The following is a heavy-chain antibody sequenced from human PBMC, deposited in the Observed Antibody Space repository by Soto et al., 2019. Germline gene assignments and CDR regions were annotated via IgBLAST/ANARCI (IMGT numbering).Heavy chain of an antibody. CDR2: IFHTGST. D-gene: IGHD1-1*01. CDR3: ARATGTLRSRNCDY. V-gene: IGHV4-31*03. J-gene: IGHJ4*02. CDR1: GGSISTVGHY. Sequence: SETLSLTCSVSGGSISTVGHYWTWIRQPPGKGLEWIGSIFHTGSTYYSKSLRSRLTMSVDTSRSQFSLRLSSVTAADTAVYYCARATGTLRSRNCDYWGQGSLVTVSS.